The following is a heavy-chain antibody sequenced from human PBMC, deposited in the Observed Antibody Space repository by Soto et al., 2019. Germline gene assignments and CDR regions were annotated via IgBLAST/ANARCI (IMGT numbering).Heavy chain of an antibody. CDR2: IYYTGST. V-gene: IGHV4-39*01. CDR1: GGSISSSGYY. CDR3: ARYIVVVVAAGFDP. D-gene: IGHD2-15*01. J-gene: IGHJ5*02. Sequence: PSETLSLTCTVSGGSISSSGYYWGWIRQPPGKGLEWIGNIYYTGSTYYSPSLKSRVNISVDRSKNQFSLKLSSVTAADTAVYYCARYIVVVVAAGFDPWGQGTLVTVSS.